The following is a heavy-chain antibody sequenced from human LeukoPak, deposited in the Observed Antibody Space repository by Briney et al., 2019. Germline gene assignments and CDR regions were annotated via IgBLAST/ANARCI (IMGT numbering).Heavy chain of an antibody. CDR1: GFTFSRYS. Sequence: GGALRLSCAASGFTFSRYSMNWVRQAPGKGLEWVSSMRSSSGLIYYGASGEGRLTVYRDNDKRSLYLQMNSLRADDTAVYYCAREFDGSASGAGYWGQGTLVTVS. CDR2: MRSSSGLI. D-gene: IGHD1-26*01. V-gene: IGHV3-21*01. J-gene: IGHJ4*02. CDR3: AREFDGSASGAGY.